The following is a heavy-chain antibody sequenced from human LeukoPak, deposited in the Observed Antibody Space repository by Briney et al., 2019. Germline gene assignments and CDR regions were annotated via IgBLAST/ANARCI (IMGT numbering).Heavy chain of an antibody. J-gene: IGHJ4*02. D-gene: IGHD1-26*01. CDR1: GFTFSSYA. V-gene: IGHV3-30*04. CDR3: ARPRLIGSGSYFDY. Sequence: GGSLRLSCAASGFTFSSYAMHWVRQAPGKGLEWVAVISYDGSNKYYADSVKGRFTISRDNSKNTLYLQMNSLRAEDTAVYYCARPRLIGSGSYFDYWGQGTLVTVSS. CDR2: ISYDGSNK.